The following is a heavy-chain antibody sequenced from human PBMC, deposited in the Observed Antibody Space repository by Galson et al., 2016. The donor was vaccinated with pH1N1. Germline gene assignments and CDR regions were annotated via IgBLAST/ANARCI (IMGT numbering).Heavy chain of an antibody. Sequence: QSGAEVKKPGESLKISCKGSGYIFSTFWIGWVRQMSGKGLEWMGIVYPGDSDTRYNPSFKGQVTISVAKSISTAYLQWSSLKASDSAIYFCARHQSSSDDYFFYNMDVWGQGTTVTVSS. CDR2: VYPGDSDT. J-gene: IGHJ6*02. CDR1: GYIFSTFW. CDR3: ARHQSSSDDYFFYNMDV. V-gene: IGHV5-51*01. D-gene: IGHD6-6*01.